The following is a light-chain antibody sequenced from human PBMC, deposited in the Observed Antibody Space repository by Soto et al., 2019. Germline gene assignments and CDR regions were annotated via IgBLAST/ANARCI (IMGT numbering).Light chain of an antibody. V-gene: IGLV4-69*01. CDR1: SGHSNYD. CDR3: QSGGPGLVV. Sequence: QLVLTQSPAASASLGASVTLTCTLRSGHSNYDITWHQQQPERGPRYLMKVYDDGSHSRGAGIPDRFSGTSSGADRSPNVSSRQPEDEADYYCQSGGPGLVVFGGGTKLTVL. CDR2: VYDDGSH. J-gene: IGLJ2*01.